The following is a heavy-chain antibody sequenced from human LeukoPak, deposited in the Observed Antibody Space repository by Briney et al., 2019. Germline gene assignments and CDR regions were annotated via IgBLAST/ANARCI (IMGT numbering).Heavy chain of an antibody. D-gene: IGHD3-22*01. Sequence: ASVKVSCKVSGYTLTELSMHWVRQAPGKGLEWMGGFDPEDGETIYAQKFQGRVTMTEDTSTDTAYMELSSLRSEDTAVYYCATQLGRYYDSSGYYCPGLGYWGQGTLVTVSS. CDR2: FDPEDGET. CDR3: ATQLGRYYDSSGYYCPGLGY. V-gene: IGHV1-24*01. CDR1: GYTLTELS. J-gene: IGHJ4*02.